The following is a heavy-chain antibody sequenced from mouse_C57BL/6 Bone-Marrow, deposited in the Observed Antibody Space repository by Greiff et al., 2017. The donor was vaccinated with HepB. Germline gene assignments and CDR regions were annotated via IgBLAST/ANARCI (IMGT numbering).Heavy chain of an antibody. CDR1: GFTFSSYT. D-gene: IGHD1-1*01. Sequence: DVQLVESGGGLVKPGGSLKLSCAASGFTFSSYTMSWVRQTPEKRLEWVATISGGGGNTYYPDSVKGRFTISRDNAKNTLYLQMSSLRSEDTALYYCARQSTTVVAYFDYWGQGTTLTVSS. J-gene: IGHJ2*01. CDR2: ISGGGGNT. V-gene: IGHV5-9*01. CDR3: ARQSTTVVAYFDY.